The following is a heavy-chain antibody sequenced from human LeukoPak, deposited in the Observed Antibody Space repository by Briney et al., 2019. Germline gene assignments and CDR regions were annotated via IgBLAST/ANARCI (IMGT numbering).Heavy chain of an antibody. D-gene: IGHD6-19*01. J-gene: IGHJ4*02. CDR3: ASSIAVAGTSGPFDY. V-gene: IGHV4-39*07. Sequence: SETLSLTCTVSGGSISSSSYYWGWIRQPPGKGLEWIGSIYYSGSTNYNPSLKSRVTISVDTSKNQFSLKLSSVTAADTAVYYCASSIAVAGTSGPFDYWGQGTLVTVSS. CDR2: IYYSGST. CDR1: GGSISSSSYY.